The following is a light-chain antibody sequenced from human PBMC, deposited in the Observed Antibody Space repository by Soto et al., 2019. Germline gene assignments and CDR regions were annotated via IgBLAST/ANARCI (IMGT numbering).Light chain of an antibody. CDR2: DVT. Sequence: QSALTQRASVSGSPGQSITISCTGTSSDVGGYNYVSWYQQHPGKAPKLIIYDVTNRPSGVSNRFSGSKSGNTASLTISGLQAEDEADYYCSSYTSSSTLEVFGTGTKVTVL. CDR1: SSDVGGYNY. J-gene: IGLJ1*01. V-gene: IGLV2-14*01. CDR3: SSYTSSSTLEV.